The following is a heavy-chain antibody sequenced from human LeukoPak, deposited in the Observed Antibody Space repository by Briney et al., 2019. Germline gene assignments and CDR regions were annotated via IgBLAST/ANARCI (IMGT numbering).Heavy chain of an antibody. V-gene: IGHV1-46*01. CDR3: ARDMRGAAGFCSSTSCGEGTPNDY. CDR2: INPSGGST. Sequence: ASVKVSCKASGYTFTNYYMHWVRQAPGQGLGWMGIINPSGGSTSYAQKFQGRVTMTMDTSTSTVYMELSSLRSEDTAVYYCARDMRGAAGFCSSTSCGEGTPNDYWGQGTLVIVSS. D-gene: IGHD2-2*01. CDR1: GYTFTNYY. J-gene: IGHJ4*02.